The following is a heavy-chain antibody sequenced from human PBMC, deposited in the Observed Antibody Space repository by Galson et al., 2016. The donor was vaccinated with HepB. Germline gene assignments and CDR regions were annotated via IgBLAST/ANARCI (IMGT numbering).Heavy chain of an antibody. D-gene: IGHD1-26*01. Sequence: SLRLPCAASGFTFNTYAMSWFRQAPGKGLEWVSLISGSGDATYYADSLKGRFTIFRDNSKDTLYLQMNSLRAEDTAVYYCAKEVGTVHPSNWFDPWGQGTLVTVSS. V-gene: IGHV3-23*01. CDR3: AKEVGTVHPSNWFDP. J-gene: IGHJ5*02. CDR1: GFTFNTYA. CDR2: ISGSGDAT.